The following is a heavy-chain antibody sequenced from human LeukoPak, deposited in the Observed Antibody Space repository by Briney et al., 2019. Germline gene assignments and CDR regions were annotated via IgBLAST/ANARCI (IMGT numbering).Heavy chain of an antibody. CDR1: GFTFNDYY. D-gene: IGHD3-9*01. Sequence: GGSLRLSCTASGFTFNDYYMTWIRQAPGKGLEWISSISGSDGTIFYADSVKGRFTISRDNAKNSLYLQMNSLRAEDTALYYCARVLRGNYFDYWGQGTLVTVSS. CDR2: ISGSDGTI. V-gene: IGHV3-11*01. CDR3: ARVLRGNYFDY. J-gene: IGHJ4*02.